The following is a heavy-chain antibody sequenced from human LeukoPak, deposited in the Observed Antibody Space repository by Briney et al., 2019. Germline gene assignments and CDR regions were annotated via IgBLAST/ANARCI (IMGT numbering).Heavy chain of an antibody. J-gene: IGHJ4*02. Sequence: GASVKVSCKASGYPFTNFYAHWVRLAPGQGLEWLGWTHPVSGDTIYAQKFQGRVTMTRDTSISTAYMELTSLTSDDTAVYYCARMTHTLGATYSHFDYWGQGTLVTVSS. CDR3: ARMTHTLGATYSHFDY. V-gene: IGHV1-2*02. CDR1: GYPFTNFY. CDR2: THPVSGDT. D-gene: IGHD3-16*01.